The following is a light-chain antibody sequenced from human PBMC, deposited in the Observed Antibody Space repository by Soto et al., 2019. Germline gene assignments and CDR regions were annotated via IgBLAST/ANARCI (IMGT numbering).Light chain of an antibody. CDR3: QLYGTSPPLT. CDR1: QSVNSNY. J-gene: IGKJ1*01. Sequence: EIVLTQSPGTLSLSPGERGTLSCRASQSVNSNYLAWYQQKPGQAPRLLIYGTSSSSTGIPDRFGGSGSGTDFTLTISRLESEDFAVYYCQLYGTSPPLTFGQGTKVEIK. CDR2: GTS. V-gene: IGKV3-20*01.